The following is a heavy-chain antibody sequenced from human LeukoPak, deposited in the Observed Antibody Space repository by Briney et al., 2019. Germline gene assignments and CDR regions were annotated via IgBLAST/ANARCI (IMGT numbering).Heavy chain of an antibody. V-gene: IGHV3-74*01. J-gene: IGHJ4*02. D-gene: IGHD6-13*01. CDR3: ASHSSSWYRDY. Sequence: GRSLRLSCAASGFTFSSYWMHWVRQAPGKGLVWVSRINSDGSSTSYADSVKGRFTISRDNAKNTLYLQMNSLRAEDTAVYYCASHSSSWYRDYWGQGTLVTVSS. CDR1: GFTFSSYW. CDR2: INSDGSST.